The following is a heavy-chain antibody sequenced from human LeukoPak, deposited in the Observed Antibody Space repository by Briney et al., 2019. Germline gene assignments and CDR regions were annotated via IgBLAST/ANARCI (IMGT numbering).Heavy chain of an antibody. CDR1: GFTVSSNY. CDR3: ARGIGSQLRSGWFDP. Sequence: GGSLRLSCAASGFTVSSNYMSWVRQAPGKGLEWVSVIYSGGNTYYADSEEGRFTISRDNSKNTLYLQMNSLRAEDTAVYYCARGIGSQLRSGWFDPWGQGTLVTVSS. V-gene: IGHV3-66*01. CDR2: IYSGGNT. J-gene: IGHJ5*02. D-gene: IGHD3-3*01.